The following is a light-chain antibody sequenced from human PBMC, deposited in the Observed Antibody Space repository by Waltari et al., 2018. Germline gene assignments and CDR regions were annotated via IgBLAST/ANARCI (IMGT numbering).Light chain of an antibody. Sequence: IVMTQSPLSLPVTTGEPDSISCSSRQSLLHSKGYNLLAWYVQKPRHAPLLLFYLGSNRASVVPGRFSGSGSGTDITLNISRVEAEDVGVYYCMQALQTPNTFGQGTKLEIK. V-gene: IGKV2-28*01. CDR2: LGS. CDR3: MQALQTPNT. J-gene: IGKJ2*01. CDR1: QSLLHSKGYNL.